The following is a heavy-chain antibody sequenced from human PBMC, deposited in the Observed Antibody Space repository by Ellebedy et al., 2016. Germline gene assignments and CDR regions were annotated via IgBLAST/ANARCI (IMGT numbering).Heavy chain of an antibody. CDR2: IGSIGDAT. D-gene: IGHD3-10*01. J-gene: IGHJ4*02. CDR3: AKGRGPGSFTELDC. Sequence: GGSLRLSXAVSGFTSSSDAMSWVRQIPGKGLGWVSGIGSIGDATFYADSVKGRFTISRDNSKNTLYLQMNSLRAEDTAVYYCAKGRGPGSFTELDCWGQGALVTVSS. CDR1: GFTSSSDA. V-gene: IGHV3-23*01.